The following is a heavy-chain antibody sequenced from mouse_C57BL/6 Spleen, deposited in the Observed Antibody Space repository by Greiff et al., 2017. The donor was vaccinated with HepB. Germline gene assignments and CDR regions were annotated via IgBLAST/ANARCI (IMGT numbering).Heavy chain of an antibody. Sequence: VQLQQSGAELARPGASVKLSCKASGYTFTSYGISWVKQRTGQGLEWIGEIYPRSGNTYYNEKFKGKATLTADKSSSTAYMELRSLTSEDSAVYVCARWEDYDGYYAMDYWGQGTSVTVSS. CDR3: ARWEDYDGYYAMDY. V-gene: IGHV1-81*01. CDR1: GYTFTSYG. J-gene: IGHJ4*01. CDR2: IYPRSGNT. D-gene: IGHD2-4*01.